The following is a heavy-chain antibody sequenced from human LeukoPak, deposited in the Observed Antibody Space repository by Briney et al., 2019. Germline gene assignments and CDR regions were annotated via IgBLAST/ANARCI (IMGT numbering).Heavy chain of an antibody. CDR3: ARGLLSYDILTGYSN. CDR1: GFTFSSYS. J-gene: IGHJ4*02. V-gene: IGHV3-21*01. Sequence: PGGSLRLSCAASGFTFSSYSMNWDRQAPGKGLEWVSSISSSSSYIYYADSVKGRFTISRDNAKNSLYLQMNSLRAEDTAVYYCARGLLSYDILTGYSNWGQGTLVTVSS. D-gene: IGHD3-9*01. CDR2: ISSSSSYI.